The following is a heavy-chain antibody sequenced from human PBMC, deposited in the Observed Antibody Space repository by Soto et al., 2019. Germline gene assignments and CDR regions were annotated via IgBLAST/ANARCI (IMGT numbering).Heavy chain of an antibody. Sequence: QVQLQQWGAGLLKPSVTLSLTCAVFGGSVNSGNYYWSWIRQPPGKGLEWIGEMSHSGGTHFNPSLKSRVTISVDTSKNQFSLKMSSVTAADTALYYCARVERGTATTVVDAFDIWGPGTMVTVSS. CDR2: MSHSGGT. D-gene: IGHD1-1*01. CDR1: GGSVNSGNYY. V-gene: IGHV4-34*01. J-gene: IGHJ3*02. CDR3: ARVERGTATTVVDAFDI.